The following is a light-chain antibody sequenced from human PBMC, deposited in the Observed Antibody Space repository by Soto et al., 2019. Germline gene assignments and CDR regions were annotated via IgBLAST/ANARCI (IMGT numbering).Light chain of an antibody. V-gene: IGKV3-20*01. Sequence: ENVLTQSPGTLSLSPGERATLSCRASQSVSSNYLAWYQQKPGQAPRLLIYGASIRASGVPDRFSGSGSGTDFTLTISRLPPEDFAVYYCQQYYSSRTFGQGTRLEI. CDR1: QSVSSNY. CDR2: GAS. J-gene: IGKJ5*01. CDR3: QQYYSSRT.